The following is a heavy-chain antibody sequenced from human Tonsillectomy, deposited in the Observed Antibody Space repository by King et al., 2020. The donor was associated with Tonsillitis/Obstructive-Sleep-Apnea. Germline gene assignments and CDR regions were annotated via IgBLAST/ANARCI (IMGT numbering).Heavy chain of an antibody. J-gene: IGHJ6*03. CDR2: ISAYNGNT. D-gene: IGHD2-2*01. V-gene: IGHV1-18*01. CDR1: GYTFTSYG. CDR3: ARVPRGALPAAYYYYMDV. Sequence: VQLVESGAEVKKPGASVKVSCTASGYTFTSYGISWVRQAPGQGLEWMGWISAYNGNTNYAQKLQGRVTMTTDTSTSTAYMELRSLRSDDTAVYYCARVPRGALPAAYYYYMDVWGKGTTVTVSS.